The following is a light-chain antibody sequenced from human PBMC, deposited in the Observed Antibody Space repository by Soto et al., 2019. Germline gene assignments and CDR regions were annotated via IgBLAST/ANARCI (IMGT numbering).Light chain of an antibody. CDR3: YSYSSSSPLV. V-gene: IGLV2-23*01. Sequence: QSALTQPASVSGSPGQSITISCTGTFNDVGRYDLVSWYQQHPGKAPKLMIYEGSQRPSGVSNRFSGSKAGNTASLTISGLQAEDEAHYYFYSYSSSSPLVFGGGTKVTVL. J-gene: IGLJ3*02. CDR1: FNDVGRYDL. CDR2: EGS.